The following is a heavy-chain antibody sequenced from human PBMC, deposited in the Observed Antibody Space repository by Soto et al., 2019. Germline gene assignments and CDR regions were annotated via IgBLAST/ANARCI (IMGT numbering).Heavy chain of an antibody. CDR1: GGTLSSYA. CDR3: ARSLTYYYDSSRIRGAFDI. V-gene: IGHV1-69*13. J-gene: IGHJ3*02. Sequence: GASVKVSCKDSGGTLSSYAISWVRQATRQGLEWMGGIIPIFGTANYAQKFQGRVTITADESTSTAYMELSSLRSEDTAVYYCARSLTYYYDSSRIRGAFDIWGQGTMVTVSS. CDR2: IIPIFGTA. D-gene: IGHD3-22*01.